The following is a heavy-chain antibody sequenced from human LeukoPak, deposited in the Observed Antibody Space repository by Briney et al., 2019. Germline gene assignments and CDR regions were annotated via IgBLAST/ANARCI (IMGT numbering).Heavy chain of an antibody. CDR1: GFTFSSYA. Sequence: GGSLRLSCAASGFTFSSYAMHWVRQAPGKGLEYVSAISSNGGSTYYANSVKGRFTISRDNSKNTLYLQMGSLRAEDMAVYYCATLPNYSYGHPYYFDYWGQGTLVTVSS. J-gene: IGHJ4*02. CDR2: ISSNGGST. CDR3: ATLPNYSYGHPYYFDY. V-gene: IGHV3-64*01. D-gene: IGHD5-18*01.